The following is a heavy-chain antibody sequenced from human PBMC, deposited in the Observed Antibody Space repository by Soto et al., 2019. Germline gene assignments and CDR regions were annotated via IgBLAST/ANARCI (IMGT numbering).Heavy chain of an antibody. CDR1: GFTFSSYW. Sequence: EVQLVESGGGLVQPGGSLRLSCAASGFTFSSYWMHWVRQAPGKGLAWVSRSNSDGSSTSYADSLKGRFTISRDNAKNTLYLQMNSLRAEDTAVYYCAIGPFFDYWGQGTLVTVSS. CDR2: SNSDGSST. CDR3: AIGPFFDY. D-gene: IGHD3-16*01. J-gene: IGHJ4*02. V-gene: IGHV3-74*01.